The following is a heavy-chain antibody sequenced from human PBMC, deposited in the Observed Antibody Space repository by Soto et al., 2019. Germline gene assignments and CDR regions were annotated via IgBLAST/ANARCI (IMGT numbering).Heavy chain of an antibody. D-gene: IGHD5-18*01. CDR2: IYYSGGT. CDR1: GCSISSGGYY. CDR3: ARVSAMDYYYGMDV. J-gene: IGHJ6*04. V-gene: IGHV4-31*03. Sequence: SEALSLTCTVSGCSISSGGYYWSWIRQHPRKGLEWIGYIYYSGGTYYNPPLKSRVTISVDTSKNQFSLKLSSVTAADTAVYYCARVSAMDYYYGMDVWGEGTTVTVSS.